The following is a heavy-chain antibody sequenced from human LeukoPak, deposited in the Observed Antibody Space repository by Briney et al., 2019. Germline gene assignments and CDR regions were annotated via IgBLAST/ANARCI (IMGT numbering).Heavy chain of an antibody. Sequence: PGGSLRLSCAASGFTFSSYAMSWVRQAPGKGLEWVSAISGSGGSTYYADSVKGRFTISRDNSKNTLYLQMNSLRAEDTAAYYCAKLPGIAAAGTGHYFDYWGQGTLVTVSS. D-gene: IGHD6-13*01. V-gene: IGHV3-23*01. J-gene: IGHJ4*02. CDR3: AKLPGIAAAGTGHYFDY. CDR2: ISGSGGST. CDR1: GFTFSSYA.